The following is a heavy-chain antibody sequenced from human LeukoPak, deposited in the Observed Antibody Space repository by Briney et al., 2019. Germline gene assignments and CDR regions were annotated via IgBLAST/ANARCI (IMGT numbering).Heavy chain of an antibody. J-gene: IGHJ3*02. V-gene: IGHV3-23*01. D-gene: IGHD7-27*01. CDR3: ARGGNWDHDAFDI. Sequence: GGSLRLSCAASGFTFSSYAMSWVRQAPGKGLEWVSAISGSGGSTYYADSVKGRFTISRDNSKNTLYLQMNSLRAEDTAVYYCARGGNWDHDAFDIWGQGTMVTVSS. CDR1: GFTFSSYA. CDR2: ISGSGGST.